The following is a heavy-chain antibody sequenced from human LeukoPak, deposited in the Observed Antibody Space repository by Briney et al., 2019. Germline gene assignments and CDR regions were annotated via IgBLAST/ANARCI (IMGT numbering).Heavy chain of an antibody. V-gene: IGHV3-23*01. D-gene: IGHD6-19*01. CDR1: GFTFSSYG. CDR2: ISATGGST. Sequence: GGSLRLSCAASGFTFSSYGITWIRQAPGKGLEWVSTISATGGSTYYADSVKGRFTISRDNSKDTLYLQMNSLRAEDTAVYYCAKGGYSSGWRNYFDYWGQGTLVTVSS. J-gene: IGHJ4*02. CDR3: AKGGYSSGWRNYFDY.